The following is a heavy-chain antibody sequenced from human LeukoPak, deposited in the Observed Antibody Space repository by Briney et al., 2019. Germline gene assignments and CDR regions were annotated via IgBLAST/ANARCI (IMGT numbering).Heavy chain of an antibody. J-gene: IGHJ4*02. CDR3: ARGFNAYSGYGPPDY. CDR1: GGSISSSSYY. Sequence: SETLSLTCTVSGGSISSSSYYWGWIRQPPGKGLEWIGSIYYSGSTYYNPSLKSRVTISVDTSKNQFSLKLSSVTAADTAVYYCARGFNAYSGYGPPDYWGQGTLVTVSS. V-gene: IGHV4-39*07. D-gene: IGHD5-12*01. CDR2: IYYSGST.